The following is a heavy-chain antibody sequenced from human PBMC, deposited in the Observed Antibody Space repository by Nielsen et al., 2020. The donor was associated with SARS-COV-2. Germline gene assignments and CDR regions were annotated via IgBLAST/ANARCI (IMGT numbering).Heavy chain of an antibody. V-gene: IGHV1-69*02. CDR3: ATLGGDPINYYYYGMDV. D-gene: IGHD3-16*01. CDR1: GGTFSSYT. J-gene: IGHJ6*02. CDR2: IIPILGIA. Sequence: SVKVSCKASGGTFSSYTISWVRQAPGQGLEWMGRIIPILGIANYAQKFQGRVTITADKSTSTAYMELSSLRSEDTAVYYCATLGGDPINYYYYGMDVWGQGTTVTVSS.